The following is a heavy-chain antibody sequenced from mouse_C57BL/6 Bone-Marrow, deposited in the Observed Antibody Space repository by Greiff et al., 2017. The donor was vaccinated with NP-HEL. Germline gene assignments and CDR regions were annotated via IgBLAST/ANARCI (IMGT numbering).Heavy chain of an antibody. D-gene: IGHD2-4*01. Sequence: EVKLMESGGDLVKPGGSLKLSCAASGFTFSSYGMSWVRQTPYKRLEWVATISSCGSYTYYPDSVKGRFTISRDNAKNTLYLQMSSLKSEDTAMYYCASPYDYDVAWFAYWGQGTLVTVSA. CDR3: ASPYDYDVAWFAY. CDR1: GFTFSSYG. J-gene: IGHJ3*01. CDR2: ISSCGSYT. V-gene: IGHV5-6*01.